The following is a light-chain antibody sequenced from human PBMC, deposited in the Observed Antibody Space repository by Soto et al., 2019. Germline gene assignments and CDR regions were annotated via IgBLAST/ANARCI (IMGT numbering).Light chain of an antibody. CDR1: QRVYST. CDR2: GAS. Sequence: EIVMTQSPATLSVSPGERATLSWRASQRVYSTLAWYQQKPDQAPRLLIYGASTRATGIPARFSGSGYGTEFTLTISSLQSEDFAVYYCQQYNNWPLTFGPGTKVDIK. J-gene: IGKJ3*01. CDR3: QQYNNWPLT. V-gene: IGKV3-15*01.